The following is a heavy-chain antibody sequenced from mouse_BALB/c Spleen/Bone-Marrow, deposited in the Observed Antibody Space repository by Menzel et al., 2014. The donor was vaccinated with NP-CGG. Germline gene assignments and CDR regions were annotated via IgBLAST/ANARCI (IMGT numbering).Heavy chain of an antibody. Sequence: VQLKESGGGLVKPGGPLKLSCAASGFASSGYDMSWVRQTPEKRLEWVAYISSGGINTYYPDSVKGRFTISRDNAKNTLYLQMNSLKSEDTAMYYCARQRGYAYAMDYWGQGTSVTVSS. CDR3: ARQRGYAYAMDY. D-gene: IGHD2-2*01. J-gene: IGHJ4*01. V-gene: IGHV5-12-1*01. CDR1: GFASSGYD. CDR2: ISSGGINT.